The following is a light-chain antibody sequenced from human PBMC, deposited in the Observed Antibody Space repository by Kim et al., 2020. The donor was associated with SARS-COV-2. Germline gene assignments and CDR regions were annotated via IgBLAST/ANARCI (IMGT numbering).Light chain of an antibody. V-gene: IGKV1-39*01. CDR1: QSISGY. Sequence: AAVGDRVTITCRASQSISGYLNWYQQKPGKAPQLLIYAGSRLQSGVPSRFSASGSETDFTLTISGLQPDDFATYYCQQSYSLPVTFGQGTRLEIK. CDR2: AGS. J-gene: IGKJ5*01. CDR3: QQSYSLPVT.